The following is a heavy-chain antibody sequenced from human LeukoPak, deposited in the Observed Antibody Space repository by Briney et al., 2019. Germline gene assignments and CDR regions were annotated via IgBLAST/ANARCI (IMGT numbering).Heavy chain of an antibody. Sequence: GASVKVSCKASGYTFTSFGISWVRQAPGQGLEWVGWISAYNGHTNSVQNLQGGVTMTTDTSTSTAYMELGSLTSDDTAVYYCARDQVVGATAGTFDYWGQGTLVTVSS. J-gene: IGHJ4*02. V-gene: IGHV1-18*01. D-gene: IGHD1-26*01. CDR1: GYTFTSFG. CDR3: ARDQVVGATAGTFDY. CDR2: ISAYNGHT.